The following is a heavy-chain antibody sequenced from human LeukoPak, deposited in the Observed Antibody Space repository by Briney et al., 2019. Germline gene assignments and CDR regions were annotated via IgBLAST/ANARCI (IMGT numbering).Heavy chain of an antibody. V-gene: IGHV4-30-4*01. CDR2: IYYSGST. CDR3: ARGVSTPTVTTNYFDY. J-gene: IGHJ4*02. CDR1: GGSISSGDYY. Sequence: TPSETLSLTCTVSGGSISSGDYYWSWIRQPPGKGLEWIGYIYYSGSTYYNPSLKSRVTISVDTSKNQFSLKLSSVTAADTAVYYCARGVSTPTVTTNYFDYWGQGTLVTVSS. D-gene: IGHD4-17*01.